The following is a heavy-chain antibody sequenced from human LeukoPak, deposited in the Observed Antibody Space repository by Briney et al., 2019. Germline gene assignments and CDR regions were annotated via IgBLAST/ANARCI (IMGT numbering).Heavy chain of an antibody. D-gene: IGHD1-26*01. J-gene: IGHJ4*02. CDR1: GGSISSSSYY. V-gene: IGHV4-39*01. Sequence: SETLSLTCTVSGGSISSSSYYWGWIRQPPGEGLEWIGSIYYSGSTYYNPSLKSRVTISVDTSKNQFSLKLSSVTAADTAVYYCARPRSPYSGSYYAYWGQGTLVTVSS. CDR2: IYYSGST. CDR3: ARPRSPYSGSYYAY.